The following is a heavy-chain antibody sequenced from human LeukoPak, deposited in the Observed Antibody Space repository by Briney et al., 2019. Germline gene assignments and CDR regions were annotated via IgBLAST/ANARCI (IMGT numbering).Heavy chain of an antibody. D-gene: IGHD2-21*02. J-gene: IGHJ4*02. Sequence: GGSLRLSCVASGFTLSNYAMSWVRQAPGKGLEWVSSISGSGGSTYYADSVKGRFTISRDNSKNTLYLQMNSLRAEDTAVYYCAAFIVVVTASFDCWGQGALVTVSS. CDR3: AAFIVVVTASFDC. CDR2: ISGSGGST. V-gene: IGHV3-23*01. CDR1: GFTLSNYA.